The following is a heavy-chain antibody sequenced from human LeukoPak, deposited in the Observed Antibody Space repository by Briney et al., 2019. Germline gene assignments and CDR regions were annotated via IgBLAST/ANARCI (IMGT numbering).Heavy chain of an antibody. V-gene: IGHV3-74*01. Sequence: GGSLRPSCAASGFTFSSYWMHWVRQAPGKGLVWVSRINSDGSSTSYADSVKGRFTISRDNAKNTLYLQMNSLRAEDTAVYYCARGNVVSPPDYWGQGTLVTVSS. CDR3: ARGNVVSPPDY. CDR2: INSDGSST. J-gene: IGHJ4*02. D-gene: IGHD2-8*01. CDR1: GFTFSSYW.